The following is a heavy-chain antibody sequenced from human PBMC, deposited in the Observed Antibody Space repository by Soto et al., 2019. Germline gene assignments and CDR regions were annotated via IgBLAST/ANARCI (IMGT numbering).Heavy chain of an antibody. CDR3: ARQDYGDNLAFDY. V-gene: IGHV1-2*04. Sequence: ASVKVSCKASGYTFTGYHLHWVRQALGQGLEWMGWINPNSGGTNYAQKFQDWVTMTRDTSISTAYMELSRLRSDDTAVYYCARQDYGDNLAFDYWGLGTLVTVSS. CDR2: INPNSGGT. CDR1: GYTFTGYH. D-gene: IGHD4-17*01. J-gene: IGHJ4*02.